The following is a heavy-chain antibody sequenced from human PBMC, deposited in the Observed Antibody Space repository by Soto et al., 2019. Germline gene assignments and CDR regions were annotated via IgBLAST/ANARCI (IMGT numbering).Heavy chain of an antibody. J-gene: IGHJ4*02. CDR3: ARGRYSPHY. D-gene: IGHD2-21*01. CDR2: INHSGST. CDR1: GGSFSGYY. V-gene: IGHV4-34*01. Sequence: SETLSLTCAVYGGSFSGYYWSWIRQPPGKGLEWIGEINHSGSTNYNPSLKSRVTISVDTSKNQFSLKLSSVTAADTAVYYCARGRYSPHYWGQGTLVTVSS.